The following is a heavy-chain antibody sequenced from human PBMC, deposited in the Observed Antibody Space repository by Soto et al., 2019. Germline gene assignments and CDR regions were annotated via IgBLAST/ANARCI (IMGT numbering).Heavy chain of an antibody. CDR1: GFTFSSYS. D-gene: IGHD2-2*01. CDR2: ISSSSSYI. CDR3: AREGPKYQLRYFDY. J-gene: IGHJ4*02. Sequence: EVQLVESGGGLVKPGGSLRLSCAASGFTFSSYSMNWVRQAPGKGLEWVSSISSSSSYIYYADSVKGRFTISRDNAKNSLYLQMNGLSAEDTAVYYCAREGPKYQLRYFDYWGQGTLVTVSS. V-gene: IGHV3-21*01.